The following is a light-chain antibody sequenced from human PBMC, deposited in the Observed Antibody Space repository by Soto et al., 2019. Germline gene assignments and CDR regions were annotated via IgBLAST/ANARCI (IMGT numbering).Light chain of an antibody. CDR1: QSVGTN. V-gene: IGKV3D-15*01. J-gene: IGKJ1*01. CDR2: HAS. Sequence: EIVMTQSPATLSVSPGERATLSFRSSQSVGTNLAWYQQKPGQAPRLLIYHASTRAAGIPARFSGSGSGTEFTLTISSLQSEDFAVYHCQQYNNWPPWTFGQGTKVDIK. CDR3: QQYNNWPPWT.